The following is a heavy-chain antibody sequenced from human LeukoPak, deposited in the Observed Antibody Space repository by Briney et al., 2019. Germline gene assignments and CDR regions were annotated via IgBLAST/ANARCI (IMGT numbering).Heavy chain of an antibody. Sequence: PGGSLRLSCAASGFTFNNYAMSWVRQAPGQGLEWVSAISGGGSTYYADSVKGRFTISRDNSKNALYLQMHSPRAEDTAVYYCAKSRWETYAVRAFDIWGQGTMVTVSS. CDR3: AKSRWETYAVRAFDI. V-gene: IGHV3-23*01. D-gene: IGHD1-26*01. J-gene: IGHJ3*02. CDR2: ISGGGST. CDR1: GFTFNNYA.